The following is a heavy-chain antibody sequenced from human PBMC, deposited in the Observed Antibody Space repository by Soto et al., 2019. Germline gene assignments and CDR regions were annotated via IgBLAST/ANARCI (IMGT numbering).Heavy chain of an antibody. CDR1: GASFSGYY. CDR3: ARGYGRNFEY. CDR2: INHSGST. Sequence: QVQLQQWGARLLKPSETLSLPCAVYGASFSGYYWNWIRLPQGKELEWIGEINHSGSTNYNPSLKSRVTKSVDTANNQFSLRLSSVTAAHTAVYYCARGYGRNFEYCGQGTLVTVSS. D-gene: IGHD3-10*01. V-gene: IGHV4-34*01. J-gene: IGHJ4*02.